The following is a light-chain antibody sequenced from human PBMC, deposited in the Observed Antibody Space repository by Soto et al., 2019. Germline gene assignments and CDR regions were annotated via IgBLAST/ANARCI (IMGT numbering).Light chain of an antibody. CDR2: AVS. CDR3: SSYTSSNTWV. J-gene: IGLJ3*02. CDR1: SSDVGDYSY. V-gene: IGLV2-14*01. Sequence: QSALTQPASVSGSPGQSITISCTGTSSDVGDYSYVSWYQQHPGKAPKLMIYAVSNRPSGVSNRFSGSKSGNTASLTISGLQADDEADYYCSSYTSSNTWVFGGGTKLTVL.